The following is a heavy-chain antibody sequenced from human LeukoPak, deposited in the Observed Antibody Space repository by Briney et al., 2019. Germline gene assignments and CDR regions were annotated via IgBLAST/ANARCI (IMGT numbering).Heavy chain of an antibody. CDR1: GGSFSGYY. J-gene: IGHJ4*02. D-gene: IGHD6-13*01. CDR2: IYYSGST. Sequence: SETLSLTCAVYGGSFSGYYWSWIRQPPGKGLEWIGSIYYSGSTYYNPSLKSRVTISEDTSKNQFSLRLSSVTAADTAVYYCARQPSYSSSWFLDYWGQGTLVTVSS. V-gene: IGHV4-34*01. CDR3: ARQPSYSSSWFLDY.